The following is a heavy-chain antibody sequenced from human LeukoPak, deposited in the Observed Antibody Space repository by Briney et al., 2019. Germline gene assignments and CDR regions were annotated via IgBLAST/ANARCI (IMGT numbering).Heavy chain of an antibody. J-gene: IGHJ3*01. CDR2: IRGTGGTT. V-gene: IGHV3-23*01. Sequence: GGSLRLSCAASGFTFSNYALIWVRQAPGKGREWISAIRGTGGTTYYADSVKGRCTISRDNSRNTVYLQMNSLRAEDTALYFCGKDPNGDYVGAFDFWGPGTMVTVSS. CDR1: GFTFSNYA. D-gene: IGHD4-17*01. CDR3: GKDPNGDYVGAFDF.